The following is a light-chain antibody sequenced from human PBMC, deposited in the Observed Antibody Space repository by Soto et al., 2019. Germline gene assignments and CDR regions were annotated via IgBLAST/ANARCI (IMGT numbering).Light chain of an antibody. CDR1: QSVSGD. Sequence: EIVMTQSPATLSVSPGERATLSCRASQSVSGDLAWYQQRPGQAPRLLIYGASTRATGIPARFSGSGSGTEFTLTISSLQSEDFAVYYCQHYNNWPLTFGGGTEVEIK. J-gene: IGKJ4*01. CDR3: QHYNNWPLT. CDR2: GAS. V-gene: IGKV3-15*01.